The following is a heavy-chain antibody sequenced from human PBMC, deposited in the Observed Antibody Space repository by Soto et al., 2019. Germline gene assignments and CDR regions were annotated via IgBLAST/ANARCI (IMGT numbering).Heavy chain of an antibody. J-gene: IGHJ4*02. CDR2: INSDGSST. CDR1: GFTYSSYW. D-gene: IGHD2-15*01. CDR3: VRTSLVVAAATREDY. V-gene: IGHV3-74*01. Sequence: GGSLRLSCAASGFTYSSYWMHWVCQAPGKGLVWVSRINSDGSSTSYAGSVKGRFTISRDNAKNTLYLQMNSLRAEDTAVYYCVRTSLVVAAATREDYWGQGTLVTVSS.